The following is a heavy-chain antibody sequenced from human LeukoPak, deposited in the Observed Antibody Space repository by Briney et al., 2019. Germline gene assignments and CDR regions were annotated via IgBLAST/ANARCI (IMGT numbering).Heavy chain of an antibody. J-gene: IGHJ5*02. CDR3: SRLPDP. Sequence: SGPRCPTCAVSGVSISSTNWWHCVRQPPGKGLEWIGEIYHSGSTNYNPSLKSRVTISVDKSKNQFSLKLSSVTAADTAVYYCSRLPDPWGQGTLVTVSS. CDR1: GVSISSTNW. CDR2: IYHSGST. V-gene: IGHV4-4*02.